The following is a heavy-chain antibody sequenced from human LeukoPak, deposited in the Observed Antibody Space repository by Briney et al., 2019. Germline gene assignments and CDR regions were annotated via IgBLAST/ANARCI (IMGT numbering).Heavy chain of an antibody. Sequence: GGSLRLSCAASGFTFSSYWMSWVRQPPGKGLEWVANIKQDGSEKYYVDSVKGRFTISRDNAKNPLYLQMNSLRAEDTAVYYCARDPLYCSSTSCYWGYFDYWGQGTLVTVSS. D-gene: IGHD2-2*01. J-gene: IGHJ4*02. CDR2: IKQDGSEK. V-gene: IGHV3-7*01. CDR3: ARDPLYCSSTSCYWGYFDY. CDR1: GFTFSSYW.